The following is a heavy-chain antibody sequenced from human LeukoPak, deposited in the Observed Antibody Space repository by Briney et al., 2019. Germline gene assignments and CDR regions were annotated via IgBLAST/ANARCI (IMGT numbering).Heavy chain of an antibody. CDR3: ARGFPPRRNYDSSGYYSYYFDY. Sequence: ASVKVSCKASGYTFTSYGISWVRQAPGQGLEWMGWISAYNGHTKYPQKLQGRVTMTTDTSTSTAYMELRSLRSDDTAVYYCARGFPPRRNYDSSGYYSYYFDYWGQGTLVTVSS. CDR1: GYTFTSYG. D-gene: IGHD3-22*01. J-gene: IGHJ4*02. CDR2: ISAYNGHT. V-gene: IGHV1-18*01.